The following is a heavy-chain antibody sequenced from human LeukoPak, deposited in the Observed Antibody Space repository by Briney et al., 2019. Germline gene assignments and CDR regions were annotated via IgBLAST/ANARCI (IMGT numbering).Heavy chain of an antibody. CDR1: GYTFTNFG. D-gene: IGHD6-6*01. CDR3: ARVFRSITARLDFDY. Sequence: ASVKVSCKASGYTFTNFGISWVRQAPGQGLEWMGWINPNSGGTNYAQKFQGRVTMTRDTSITTAYMELSRLRSDDTAVYYCARVFRSITARLDFDYWGQGTLVTVSS. J-gene: IGHJ4*02. V-gene: IGHV1-2*02. CDR2: INPNSGGT.